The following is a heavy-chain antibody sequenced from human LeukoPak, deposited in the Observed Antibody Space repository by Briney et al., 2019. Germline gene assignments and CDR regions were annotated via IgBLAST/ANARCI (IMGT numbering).Heavy chain of an antibody. Sequence: ASVKVSCKASGYTFTGYYMRWVRQAPGQGLEWMGWINPNSGGTNHAQKFQGRVTMTRDTSISTAYMELSRLRSDDTAVYYCARGANWGTTDYWGQGTLVTVSS. V-gene: IGHV1-2*02. CDR1: GYTFTGYY. J-gene: IGHJ4*02. CDR3: ARGANWGTTDY. CDR2: INPNSGGT. D-gene: IGHD7-27*01.